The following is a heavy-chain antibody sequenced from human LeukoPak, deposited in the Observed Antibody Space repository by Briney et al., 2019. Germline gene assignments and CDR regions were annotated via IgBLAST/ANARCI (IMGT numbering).Heavy chain of an antibody. CDR2: INPKNGGR. J-gene: IGHJ4*02. Sequence: ASVKVSCKASEYTFTGYYMHWVRQAPGQGLEWMGWINPKNGGRDYPQKFQGRVTMTRDTSASTTYLEVSRLTSDDTAVYFCARSQCVYGSGTYCDFDYWGQGTLVTVSS. CDR3: ARSQCVYGSGTYCDFDY. V-gene: IGHV1-2*02. CDR1: EYTFTGYY. D-gene: IGHD3-10*01.